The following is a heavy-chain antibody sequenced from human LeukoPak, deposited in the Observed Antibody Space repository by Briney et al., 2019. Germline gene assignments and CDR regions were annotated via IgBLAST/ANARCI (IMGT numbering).Heavy chain of an antibody. CDR1: GGSISSYY. Sequence: PSETLSLTCTVSGGSISSYYWSWIRQPPGKGLEWIGYIYYSGSTNYNPSLKSRVTKSVDTSKKQFSLKLSSVTAADTAVYYCARAPSRRGYFDYWGQGTLVT. CDR2: IYYSGST. CDR3: ARAPSRRGYFDY. V-gene: IGHV4-59*01. D-gene: IGHD1-26*01. J-gene: IGHJ4*02.